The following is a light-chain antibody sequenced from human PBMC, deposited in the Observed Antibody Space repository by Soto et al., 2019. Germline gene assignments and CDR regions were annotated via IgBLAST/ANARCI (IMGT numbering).Light chain of an antibody. Sequence: DIQSTQSPSTLSASVGDRVTITCRASQSISSWLAWYQQKPGKAPKLLIYDASSLESGVPSRFSGSGSGTEFTLTISSLQPDDFATYYCQQYISYSFGGGTKVDIK. CDR1: QSISSW. V-gene: IGKV1-5*01. J-gene: IGKJ4*01. CDR2: DAS. CDR3: QQYISYS.